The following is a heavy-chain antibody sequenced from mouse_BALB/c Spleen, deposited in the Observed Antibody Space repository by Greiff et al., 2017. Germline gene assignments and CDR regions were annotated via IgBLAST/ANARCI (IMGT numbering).Heavy chain of an antibody. V-gene: IGHV1S137*01. CDR1: GYTFTDYA. Sequence: QVQLQQSGAELVRPGVSVKISCKGSGYTFTDYAMHWVKQSHAKSLEWIGVISTYYGDASYNQKFKGKATMTVDKSSSTAYMELARLTSEDSAIYYCASGGYYAMDYWGQGTSVTVSS. J-gene: IGHJ4*01. CDR2: ISTYYGDA. CDR3: ASGGYYAMDY.